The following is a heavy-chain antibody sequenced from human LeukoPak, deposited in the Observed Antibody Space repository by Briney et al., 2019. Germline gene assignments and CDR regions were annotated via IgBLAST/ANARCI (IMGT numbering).Heavy chain of an antibody. D-gene: IGHD3-22*01. CDR3: ARGGYYDSSGYSAAEYFQH. CDR1: GGSISSYY. CDR2: IYYSGST. V-gene: IGHV4-59*01. J-gene: IGHJ1*01. Sequence: SETLSLTCTVSGGSISSYYWSWIRQPPGKGLEWIGYIYYSGSTNYNPSLKSRVTISVDTSKNQFSLKLSSVTAADTAVYYCARGGYYDSSGYSAAEYFQHWGQGTLVTVSS.